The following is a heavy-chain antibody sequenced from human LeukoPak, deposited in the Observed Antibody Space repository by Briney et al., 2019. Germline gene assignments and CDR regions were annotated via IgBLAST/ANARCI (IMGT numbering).Heavy chain of an antibody. D-gene: IGHD3-16*01. J-gene: IGHJ6*03. CDR1: GGSISSDYYY. CDR3: ARVGGGAYYYYYMDV. V-gene: IGHV4-30-4*08. CDR2: IHHSGNT. Sequence: PSETLSLTCAVSGGSISSDYYYWSWIRQPPGKGLEWIGYIHHSGNTNYNPSLKSRVTISVDTSKNQFSLKLSSVTAADTAVYYCARVGGGAYYYYYMDVWGKGTTVTVSS.